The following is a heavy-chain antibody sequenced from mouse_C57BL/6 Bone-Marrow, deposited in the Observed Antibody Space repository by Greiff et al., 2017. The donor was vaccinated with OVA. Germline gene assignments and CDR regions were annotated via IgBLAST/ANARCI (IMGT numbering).Heavy chain of an antibody. Sequence: EVQVVESEGGLVQPGSSMKLSCTASGFTFSDYYMAWVRQVPEKGLEWVANINNDGSSTYYLDSLKSRFIISIDNAKNILYLQMSSLKSEDTATYYCAREGYDYDWYFDVWGTGTTVTVSS. CDR3: AREGYDYDWYFDV. J-gene: IGHJ1*03. CDR1: GFTFSDYY. V-gene: IGHV5-16*01. D-gene: IGHD2-4*01. CDR2: INNDGSST.